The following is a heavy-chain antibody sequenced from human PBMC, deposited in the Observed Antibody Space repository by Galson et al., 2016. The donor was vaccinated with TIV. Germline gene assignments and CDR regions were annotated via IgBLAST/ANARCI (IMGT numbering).Heavy chain of an antibody. D-gene: IGHD3-22*01. Sequence: SLRLSCAASGFTFSIFAMTWVRQAPGMGLEWVSAISGGGGSTYYADSVTGRFTVSRDNSKNTLFLQMNSLRAEDTAVYYCTKVPSSGFTYYYGLDVWGQGTTVTVSS. J-gene: IGHJ6*02. CDR3: TKVPSSGFTYYYGLDV. V-gene: IGHV3-23*01. CDR1: GFTFSIFA. CDR2: ISGGGGST.